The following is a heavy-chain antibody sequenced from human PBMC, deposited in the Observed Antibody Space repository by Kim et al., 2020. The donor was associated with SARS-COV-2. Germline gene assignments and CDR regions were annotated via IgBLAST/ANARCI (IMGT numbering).Heavy chain of an antibody. Sequence: SDGRNKYYADSVEGRFTISGDNSKNMLFLQMNSLRAEDTAVYYCANFESWGQGTLVTVSS. CDR3: ANFES. J-gene: IGHJ4*02. CDR2: SDGRNK. V-gene: IGHV3-33*06.